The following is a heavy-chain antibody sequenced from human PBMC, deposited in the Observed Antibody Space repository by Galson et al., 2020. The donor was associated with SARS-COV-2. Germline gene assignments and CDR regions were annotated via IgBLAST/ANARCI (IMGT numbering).Heavy chain of an antibody. CDR2: ISHDGRIE. Sequence: IDQLGESLKISCAASGFTFTNYAIHWVRQAPCKGLEWVSVISHDGRIEVYADSVKGRFTISRDNSENMLFLQMDSLRADYTAVYYCARDVSGGASDIWGKGTMVTVSS. D-gene: IGHD1-26*01. CDR1: GFTFTNYA. J-gene: IGHJ3*02. V-gene: IGHV3-30*04. CDR3: ARDVSGGASDI.